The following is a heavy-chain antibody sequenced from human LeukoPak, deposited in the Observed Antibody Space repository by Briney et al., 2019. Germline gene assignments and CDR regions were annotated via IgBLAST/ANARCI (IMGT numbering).Heavy chain of an antibody. CDR1: GFAFSSRT. V-gene: IGHV3-23*01. Sequence: GGSLRLSCAASGFAFSSRTMSWVRQAPGKGPEWVSAISSGGTSTWYGESVKGRFTISRDNSKNTLYLQMNSLRPEDTALYYCAKLAGDVDYWGQGTLVTVSS. D-gene: IGHD3-16*01. CDR2: ISSGGTST. CDR3: AKLAGDVDY. J-gene: IGHJ4*02.